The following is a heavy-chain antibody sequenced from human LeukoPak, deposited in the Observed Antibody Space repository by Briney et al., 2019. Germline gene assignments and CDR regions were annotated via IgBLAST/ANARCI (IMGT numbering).Heavy chain of an antibody. CDR2: IYYSGST. CDR1: GGSISSYY. Sequence: SETLSLTCTVSGGSISSYYWSWIRQPPGKGLEWIGSIYYSGSTNYNPSLKSRVTISVDTSKNQFSLKLSSVTAADTAVYYCARRLSYYYGSGSYYSRYYFDYWGQGTLVTVSS. D-gene: IGHD3-10*01. V-gene: IGHV4-59*12. CDR3: ARRLSYYYGSGSYYSRYYFDY. J-gene: IGHJ4*02.